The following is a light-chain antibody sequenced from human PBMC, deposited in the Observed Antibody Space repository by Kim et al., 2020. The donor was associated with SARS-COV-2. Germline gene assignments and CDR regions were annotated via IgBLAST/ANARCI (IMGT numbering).Light chain of an antibody. CDR3: QQSYSTLYT. Sequence: SASVGDRVTITCRASQSIGSHLNWYQQKIGKAPKLLISAASTLQGGVPSRFSGSGSGTDFTLTISSLQPEDFATYFCQQSYSTLYTFGQGTKLEI. J-gene: IGKJ2*01. V-gene: IGKV1-39*01. CDR2: AAS. CDR1: QSIGSH.